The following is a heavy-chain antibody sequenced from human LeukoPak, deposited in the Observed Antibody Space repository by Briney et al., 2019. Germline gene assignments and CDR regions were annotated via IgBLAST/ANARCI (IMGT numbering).Heavy chain of an antibody. J-gene: IGHJ4*02. V-gene: IGHV3-30*03. CDR2: MSYDGFSK. CDR3: AMGAGGDSDY. CDR1: RFTFSNSI. Sequence: GGSLRLSCASSRFTFSNSIFHWVRQAPGKGLEWVSAMSYDGFSKYYADSVKGRFTISRDDSRSTVDLQLSSLGPDDTAVYYCAMGAGGDSDYWGQGTLVTVSS. D-gene: IGHD2-21*01.